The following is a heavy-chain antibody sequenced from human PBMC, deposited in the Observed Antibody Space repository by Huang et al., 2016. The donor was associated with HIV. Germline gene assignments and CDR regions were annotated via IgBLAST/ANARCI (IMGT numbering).Heavy chain of an antibody. CDR1: GGSIRSSDYH. CDR3: ARHREGPVAYYSGWGSHLNYMDV. Sequence: QLLLQESGPGLVKPSEALALTCAGSGGSIRSSDYHWGWIRQPPGKGLEWIGSIYYQGSTHSSPSLKSRVTIAVDTSKNLFFLNLTSMTAADTAVYYCARHREGPVAYYSGWGSHLNYMDVWGRGRTVVVSS. CDR2: IYYQGST. J-gene: IGHJ6*03. D-gene: IGHD3-10*01. V-gene: IGHV4-39*01.